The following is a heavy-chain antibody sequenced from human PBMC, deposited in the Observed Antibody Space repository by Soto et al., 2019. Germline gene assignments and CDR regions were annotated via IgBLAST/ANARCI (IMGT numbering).Heavy chain of an antibody. J-gene: IGHJ4*02. V-gene: IGHV3-30-3*02. Sequence: QEQLVESGGGVVQPGGSLKLSCAASGFSFSRYAMHWVRQAPGKGLEWVAYISYDGNDKYYADSVKDLFTISRDDSKNTLYLQLTSLSTEDTAFYYCARPPYQGYCTDSVCHRFAYWGPGALVTVSS. CDR1: GFSFSRYA. CDR3: ARPPYQGYCTDSVCHRFAY. D-gene: IGHD2-8*01. CDR2: ISYDGNDK.